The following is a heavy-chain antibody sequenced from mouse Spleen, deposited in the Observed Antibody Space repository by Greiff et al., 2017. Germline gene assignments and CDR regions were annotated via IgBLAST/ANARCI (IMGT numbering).Heavy chain of an antibody. J-gene: IGHJ2*01. CDR1: GYAFSSSW. CDR3: ARRGYGNSFDY. Sequence: VQLQQSGPELVKPGASVKISCKASGYAFSSSWMNWVKQRPGKGLEWIGRIYPGDGDTNYNGKFKGKATLTADKSSSTAYMQLSSLTSEDSAVYFCARRGYGNSFDYWGQGTTLTVSS. D-gene: IGHD2-1*01. V-gene: IGHV1-82*01. CDR2: IYPGDGDT.